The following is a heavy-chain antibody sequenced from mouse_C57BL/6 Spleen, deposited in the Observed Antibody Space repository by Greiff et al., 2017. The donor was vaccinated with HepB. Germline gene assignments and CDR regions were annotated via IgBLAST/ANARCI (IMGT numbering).Heavy chain of an antibody. Sequence: VQLQQPGAELVKPGASVKLSCKASGYTFTSYWMHWVKQRPGQGLEWIGMIHPNSGSTNYNEKFKSKATLTVDKSSSTAYMQLSSLTSEDSAVYYCARSSFYYGSRGGYFDVWGTGTTVTVSS. CDR2: IHPNSGST. D-gene: IGHD1-1*01. V-gene: IGHV1-64*01. J-gene: IGHJ1*03. CDR3: ARSSFYYGSRGGYFDV. CDR1: GYTFTSYW.